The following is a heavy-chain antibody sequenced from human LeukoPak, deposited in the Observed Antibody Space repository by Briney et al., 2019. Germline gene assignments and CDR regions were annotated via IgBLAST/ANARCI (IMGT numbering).Heavy chain of an antibody. CDR3: ARLEYYDFWSGYDAFDI. D-gene: IGHD3-3*01. Sequence: SETLSLTCAVYGGSFSGYYWSWIRQPPGKGLEWIGEINHSGSTNCNPSLKSRVTISVDTSKNQFSLKLSSVTAADTAVYYCARLEYYDFWSGYDAFDIWGQGTMVTVSS. CDR1: GGSFSGYY. CDR2: INHSGST. V-gene: IGHV4-34*01. J-gene: IGHJ3*02.